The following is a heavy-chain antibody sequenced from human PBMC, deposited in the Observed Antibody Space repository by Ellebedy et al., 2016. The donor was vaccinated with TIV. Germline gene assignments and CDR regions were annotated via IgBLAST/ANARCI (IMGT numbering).Heavy chain of an antibody. CDR2: IYYSGST. V-gene: IGHV4-59*12. CDR3: ARVGPNHRPFDY. J-gene: IGHJ4*02. D-gene: IGHD3/OR15-3a*01. CDR1: GGSISSYY. Sequence: SETLSLXXTVSGGSISSYYWSWIRQPPGKGLEWIGYIYYSGSTNYNPSLKSRVTISVDTSKNQFSLKLSSVTAADTAVYYCARVGPNHRPFDYWGQGTLVTVSS.